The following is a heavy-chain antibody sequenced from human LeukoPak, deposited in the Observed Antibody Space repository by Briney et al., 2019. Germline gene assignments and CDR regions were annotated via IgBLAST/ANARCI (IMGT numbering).Heavy chain of an antibody. D-gene: IGHD3-22*01. CDR1: GGSFSGYY. J-gene: IGHJ4*02. CDR2: INHSGST. V-gene: IGHV4-34*01. Sequence: SETLSLTCAVYGGSFSGYYWSWIRQPPGKGLEWIGEINHSGSTNYNPSLKSRVTISVDTSKNQFSLKLSSVTAADTAVYYCASSTGYDSSGYYRGEFDYWGQGTLVTVSS. CDR3: ASSTGYDSSGYYRGEFDY.